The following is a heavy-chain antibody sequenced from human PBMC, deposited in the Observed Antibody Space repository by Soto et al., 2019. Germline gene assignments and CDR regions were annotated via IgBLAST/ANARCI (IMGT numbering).Heavy chain of an antibody. V-gene: IGHV3-74*01. CDR3: TKDPFGAWDF. CDR1: EITLNIYW. J-gene: IGHJ4*02. Sequence: EAQLVESGGGLVQPGGSLTLSCTASEITLNIYWMHWIRQAPGKGLVWVSRINPESTTLTYADSVSGRFTISRHSAKNTLYLHMTGLGAEDTVIYYCTKDPFGAWDFWGQGTLVTVSS. CDR2: INPESTTL. D-gene: IGHD3-10*01.